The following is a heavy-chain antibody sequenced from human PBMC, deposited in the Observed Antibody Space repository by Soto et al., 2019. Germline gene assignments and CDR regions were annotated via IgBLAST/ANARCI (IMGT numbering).Heavy chain of an antibody. CDR3: ARVGCSGGSCIDY. D-gene: IGHD2-15*01. J-gene: IGHJ4*02. CDR1: GFTLSSYW. Sequence: EVQLVESGGGLVQPGGSLRLSCAASGFTLSSYWMHWVRQVPRKGLVWVSRMNSDGSSTSYADSVKGRFTISRDNAKNTLYLQMNSLRADDTGLYYCARVGCSGGSCIDYWGQGTLVTVTS. CDR2: MNSDGSST. V-gene: IGHV3-74*01.